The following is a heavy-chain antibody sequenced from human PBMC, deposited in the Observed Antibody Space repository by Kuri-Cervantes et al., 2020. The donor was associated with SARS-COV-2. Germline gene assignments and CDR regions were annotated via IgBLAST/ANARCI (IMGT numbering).Heavy chain of an antibody. V-gene: IGHV4-39*07. Sequence: SETLTPTCTVSGGPISSSSYYWGWIRQPTGKGLEWIGSIYYSGSTYYNPSLKSRVTISVDTSKNQFSLKLSSVTTADTAVYYCALRIVATIGFDYWGQGTLVTVSS. CDR3: ALRIVATIGFDY. J-gene: IGHJ4*02. D-gene: IGHD5-12*01. CDR1: GGPISSSSYY. CDR2: IYYSGST.